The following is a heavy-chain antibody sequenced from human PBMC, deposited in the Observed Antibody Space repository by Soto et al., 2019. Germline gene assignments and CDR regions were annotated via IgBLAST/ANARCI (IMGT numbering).Heavy chain of an antibody. D-gene: IGHD3-10*01. V-gene: IGHV4-34*01. Sequence: PSETLSLTCAVYGGSFSGYYWSWIRQPPGKGLEWIGEINHSGSTNYNPSLKSRVTISVDTSKNQFSLKLSSVTAADTAVYYCARVIQVRGVPFYYYYGMDVWRQGTTVTVSS. J-gene: IGHJ6*02. CDR1: GGSFSGYY. CDR2: INHSGST. CDR3: ARVIQVRGVPFYYYYGMDV.